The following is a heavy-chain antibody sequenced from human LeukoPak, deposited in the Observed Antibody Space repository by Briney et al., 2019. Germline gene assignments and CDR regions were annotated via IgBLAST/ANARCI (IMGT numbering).Heavy chain of an antibody. V-gene: IGHV1-18*01. J-gene: IGHJ4*02. CDR2: ISTYNGDT. D-gene: IGHD3-16*01. CDR3: AREGLGELTLDY. Sequence: AASVKVSFKASGYTFTSYGISWVRQAPGQGLEWMGWISTYNGDTNYAQKLQGRVTMTTDTSTNTAYMELRSLRSDDTAVYYCAREGLGELTLDYWGQGTLVTVSS. CDR1: GYTFTSYG.